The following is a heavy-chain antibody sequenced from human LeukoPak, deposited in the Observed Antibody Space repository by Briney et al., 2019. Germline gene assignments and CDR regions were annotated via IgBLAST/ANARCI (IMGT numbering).Heavy chain of an antibody. CDR3: ARDLYGVVVTT. Sequence: GGSLRLSCAASGFTFSSYWMHWVRHAPGKGLVWVSRINGDGSSTTYADSVKGRFTISRDNAKNTLYLQMNSLRAEDTAVYYCARDLYGVVVTTGGQGTLVTVSS. D-gene: IGHD3-22*01. J-gene: IGHJ4*02. CDR2: INGDGSST. CDR1: GFTFSSYW. V-gene: IGHV3-74*01.